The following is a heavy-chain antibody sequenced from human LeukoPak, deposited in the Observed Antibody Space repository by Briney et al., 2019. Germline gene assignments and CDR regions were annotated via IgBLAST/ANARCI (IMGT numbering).Heavy chain of an antibody. D-gene: IGHD3-10*01. V-gene: IGHV4-39*07. CDR2: MYYRGTT. CDR1: GGSISSTGYY. Sequence: SETLSLTCTVSGGSISSTGYYWGWVRQPPGKGLEWIGSMYYRGTTYHNAFLKSRVTISVDTSKNQFSLKLSSVTAADTAVYYCARGSGSKTLGYYYYGMDVWGQGTTVTVSS. CDR3: ARGSGSKTLGYYYYGMDV. J-gene: IGHJ6*02.